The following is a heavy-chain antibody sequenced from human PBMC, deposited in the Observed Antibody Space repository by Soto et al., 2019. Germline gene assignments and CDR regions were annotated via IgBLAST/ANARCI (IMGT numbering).Heavy chain of an antibody. J-gene: IGHJ6*02. D-gene: IGHD3-3*01. Sequence: SESLSLNCPVSGCSISSGGYYWSWIRQHPGKGLEWIGYIYYSGSTYYNPSLKSRVTISVDTSKNQFSLKLSSVTAADTAVYYCAGGGDVRFLEWFPGTDYGMDVWGQGTTVTVPS. CDR3: AGGGDVRFLEWFPGTDYGMDV. CDR1: GCSISSGGYY. CDR2: IYYSGST. V-gene: IGHV4-31*03.